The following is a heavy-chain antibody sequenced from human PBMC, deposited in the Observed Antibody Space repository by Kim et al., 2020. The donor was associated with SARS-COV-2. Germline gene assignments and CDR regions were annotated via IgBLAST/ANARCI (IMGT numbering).Heavy chain of an antibody. V-gene: IGHV3-11*01. J-gene: IGHJ5*02. CDR2: SST. CDR3: VREPAS. Sequence: SSTEYASSVNGRFPISRDNAKKSLSLQMNRLTPEDTAVYYCVREPASWGQGTLVTVSS.